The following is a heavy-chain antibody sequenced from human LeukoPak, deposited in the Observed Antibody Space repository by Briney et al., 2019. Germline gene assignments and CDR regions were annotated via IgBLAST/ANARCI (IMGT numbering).Heavy chain of an antibody. V-gene: IGHV4-39*01. D-gene: IGHD2-21*02. Sequence: SETLSLTCTVSGGSISSGSYNWGWIRQPPGKGLEWIGSVYYSGSPYYNPSLKSRVTMSVDTSKNQFSLKLSSMTAADTAVYYCARQVTRSFHFDYWGQGTLVTVSS. CDR1: GGSISSGSYN. CDR3: ARQVTRSFHFDY. CDR2: VYYSGSP. J-gene: IGHJ4*02.